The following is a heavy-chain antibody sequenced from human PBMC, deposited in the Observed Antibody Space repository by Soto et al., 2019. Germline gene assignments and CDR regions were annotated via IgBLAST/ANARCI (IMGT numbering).Heavy chain of an antibody. CDR2: IYYSGST. J-gene: IGHJ4*02. CDR1: GGSISSSSYY. V-gene: IGHV4-39*01. Sequence: PSETLSLTCTVSGGSISSSSYYWGWIRQPPGKGLEWIGSIYYSGSTYHNPSLKSRVTISVDTSKNQYSLKLSSVTAANTAVYYCARGTLGYCSGGSCPEFDFWGQGTLVTVSS. CDR3: ARGTLGYCSGGSCPEFDF. D-gene: IGHD2-15*01.